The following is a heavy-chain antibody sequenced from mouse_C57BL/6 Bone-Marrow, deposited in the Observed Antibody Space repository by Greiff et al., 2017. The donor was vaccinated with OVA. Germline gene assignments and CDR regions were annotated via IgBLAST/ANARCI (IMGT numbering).Heavy chain of an antibody. D-gene: IGHD2-5*01. CDR1: GYTFTSYW. CDR3: ARGRIHSNYVECYFEV. J-gene: IGHJ1*03. CDR2: IDPSSGGT. Sequence: VQLQQPGAELVQPGASVKLSCKASGYTFTSYWMHWVKQRPGRGLEWIGGIDPSSGGTKYNEKFKSKATLTVDKPSSTAYMQLSSLTSEDSAVYYGARGRIHSNYVECYFEVWGTGTTVTVSS. V-gene: IGHV1-72*01.